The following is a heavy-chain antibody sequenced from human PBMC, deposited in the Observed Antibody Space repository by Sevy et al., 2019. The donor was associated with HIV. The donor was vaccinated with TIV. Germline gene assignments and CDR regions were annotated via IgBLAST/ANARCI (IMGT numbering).Heavy chain of an antibody. V-gene: IGHV3-21*06. CDR2: ISGSSNYI. J-gene: IGHJ4*02. CDR1: GFTFSSYS. Sequence: GGSLRLSCAASGFTFSSYSMNWVRQAPGKGLEWVSAISGSSNYINYEESVKGRFIISRDNVKNTLYLQMNSLRADDTAVYYCARGPPDGSYDYFDYWGQGTLVTVSS. CDR3: ARGPPDGSYDYFDY. D-gene: IGHD3-10*01.